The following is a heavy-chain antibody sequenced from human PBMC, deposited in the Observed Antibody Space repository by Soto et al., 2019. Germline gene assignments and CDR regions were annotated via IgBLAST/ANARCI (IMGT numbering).Heavy chain of an antibody. CDR2: IGTAGDT. CDR3: ARSLFNAFGVQGVITPYYFDY. V-gene: IGHV3-13*01. J-gene: IGHJ4*02. CDR1: GFTFSSYD. D-gene: IGHD3-10*01. Sequence: PGGSLRLSCAASGFTFSSYDMHWVRQATGKGLEWVSAIGTAGDTYYPGSVKGRFTISRENAKNSLYLQMNSLRAGDTAVYYCARSLFNAFGVQGVITPYYFDYWGQGTLVTVSS.